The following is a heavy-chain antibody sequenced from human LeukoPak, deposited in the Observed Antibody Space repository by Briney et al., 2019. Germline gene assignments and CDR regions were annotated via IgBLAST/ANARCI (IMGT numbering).Heavy chain of an antibody. D-gene: IGHD4-17*01. V-gene: IGHV3-23*01. J-gene: IGHJ4*02. CDR3: AKARLVTTHFDY. CDR2: ITGSGGRT. CDR1: GFTFSSYV. Sequence: GGSLRLSCAASGFTFSSYVMSWVRQAPGKGLEWVSTITGSGGRTYYADSVKGPFTISRDNSKNTLYLQMNSLRAEDTAVYYCAKARLVTTHFDYWGQGTLVTVSS.